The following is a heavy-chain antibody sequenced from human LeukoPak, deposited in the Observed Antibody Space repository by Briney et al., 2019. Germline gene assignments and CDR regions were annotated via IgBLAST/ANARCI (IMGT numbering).Heavy chain of an antibody. V-gene: IGHV3-11*04. Sequence: GGSLRLSCAASGFTYSDYYMSWIRQAPGKGLEWVSYISSSGSTIYYADSVKGRFTISRDNAKNSLYLQMNSLRAEDTAVYYCARDPRPMAPLDYWGQGTLVTVSS. CDR1: GFTYSDYY. J-gene: IGHJ4*02. CDR2: ISSSGSTI. D-gene: IGHD3-10*01. CDR3: ARDPRPMAPLDY.